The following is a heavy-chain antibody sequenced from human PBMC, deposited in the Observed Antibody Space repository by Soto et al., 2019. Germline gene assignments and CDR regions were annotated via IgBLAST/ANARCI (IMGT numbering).Heavy chain of an antibody. CDR3: ARHRGYYDILTGYYTELNFDY. CDR1: GGSISSSSYY. D-gene: IGHD3-9*01. CDR2: IYYSGTT. J-gene: IGHJ4*02. V-gene: IGHV4-39*01. Sequence: SETLSLTCTVSGGSISSSSYYWGWIRQPPGRGLVWIGSIYYSGTTYYNPSLKSRVTISVDTSKNQFSLKLSSVTAADTAVYYCARHRGYYDILTGYYTELNFDYWGQGTLVTVSS.